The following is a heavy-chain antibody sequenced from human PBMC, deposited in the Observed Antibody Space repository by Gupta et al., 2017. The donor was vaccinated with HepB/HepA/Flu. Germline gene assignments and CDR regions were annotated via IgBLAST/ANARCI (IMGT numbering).Heavy chain of an antibody. CDR1: GFTFRSYA. Sequence: EVQLLESGGGLVQPGGSLRLSCAASGFTFRSYAMSWVRQAPGKGLEWVSAISGSGGSTYYADSVKGRFTISRDNSKNTLYLQMNSLRAEDTAVYYCARTSHWEEPYFDYWGQGTLVTVSS. V-gene: IGHV3-23*01. CDR2: ISGSGGST. CDR3: ARTSHWEEPYFDY. D-gene: IGHD2-2*01. J-gene: IGHJ4*02.